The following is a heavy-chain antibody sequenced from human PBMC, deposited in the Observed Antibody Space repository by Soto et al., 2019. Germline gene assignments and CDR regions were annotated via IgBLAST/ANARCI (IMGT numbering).Heavy chain of an antibody. V-gene: IGHV5-10-1*01. CDR2: IDPSDSYT. J-gene: IGHJ4*02. CDR3: ARGSSIALPPDY. D-gene: IGHD6-6*01. CDR1: GFSFTTSW. Sequence: PGESLKISCKASGFSFTTSWINWVRQMPGKGLEWMGTIDPSDSYTTYGPSFQGHVTISVDKSITTAYLQWSSLKASDTAIYYCARGSSIALPPDYWGQGTLVTVSP.